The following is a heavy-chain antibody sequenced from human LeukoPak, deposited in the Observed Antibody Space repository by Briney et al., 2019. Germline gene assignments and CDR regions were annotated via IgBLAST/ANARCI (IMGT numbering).Heavy chain of an antibody. Sequence: GGSLRLSCAASGFIFSDYYKSWIRQAPGKGLEWISYISSSSSYTNYVDSVKGRFTISRDNAKNSLYLQMNSLRAEDTAVYYCARAVSVSSYYFDCWGQGTLVTVSS. CDR3: ARAVSVSSYYFDC. V-gene: IGHV3-11*05. CDR1: GFIFSDYY. J-gene: IGHJ4*02. CDR2: ISSSSSYT. D-gene: IGHD5/OR15-5a*01.